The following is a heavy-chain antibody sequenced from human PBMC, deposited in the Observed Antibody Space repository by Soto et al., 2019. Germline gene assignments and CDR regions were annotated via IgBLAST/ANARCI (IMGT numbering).Heavy chain of an antibody. CDR1: GGSISSYY. V-gene: IGHV4-59*08. CDR2: IYYSGST. Sequence: PSETLSLTCTVSGGSISSYYWSWVRQPPGKGLEWIGYIYYSGSTNYNPSLKSRVTISVDTSKNQFSLKLSSVTAADTAVYYCARHHLYGDYPLFDYWGQGTLVTVSS. CDR3: ARHHLYGDYPLFDY. D-gene: IGHD4-17*01. J-gene: IGHJ4*02.